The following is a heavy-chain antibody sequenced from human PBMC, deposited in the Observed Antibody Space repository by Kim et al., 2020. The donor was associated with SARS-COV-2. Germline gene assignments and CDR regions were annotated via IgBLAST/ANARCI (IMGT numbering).Heavy chain of an antibody. V-gene: IGHV3-48*02. Sequence: GGSLRLSCAASGFTFSSYSMNWVRQAPGKGLEWVSYISSSSSTIYYADSVKRRFTISRDNAKNSLYLQMNSLRDEDTAVYYGARLPRWPRIARVSWFDPWGKGTLGSVSP. CDR2: ISSSSSTI. D-gene: IGHD5-18*01. CDR3: ARLPRWPRIARVSWFDP. J-gene: IGHJ5*01. CDR1: GFTFSSYS.